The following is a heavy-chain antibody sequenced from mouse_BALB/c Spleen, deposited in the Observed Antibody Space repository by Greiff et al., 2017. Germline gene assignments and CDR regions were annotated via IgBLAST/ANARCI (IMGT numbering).Heavy chain of an antibody. V-gene: IGHV5-9-4*01. CDR1: GFTFSSYA. CDR2: ISSGGSYT. J-gene: IGHJ3*01. D-gene: IGHD3-2*01. CDR3: ARDVDSSGPAWFAY. Sequence: DVQLVESGGGLVKPGGSLKLSCAASGFTFSSYAMSWVRQSPEKRLEWVAEISSGGSYTYYPDTVTGRFTISRDNAKNTLYLEMSSLRSEDTAMYYCARDVDSSGPAWFAYWGQGTLVTVSA.